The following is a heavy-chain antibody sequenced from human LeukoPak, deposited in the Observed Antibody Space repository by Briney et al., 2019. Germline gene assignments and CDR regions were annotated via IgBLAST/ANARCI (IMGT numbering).Heavy chain of an antibody. CDR2: INTNTGNP. CDR3: ARVGDLQTYYYYYYMDV. V-gene: IGHV7-4-1*02. Sequence: GASVKVSGKASGYTFTSYAMNWVRQAPGQGLEWMGWINTNTGNPTYAQGFTGRFVFSLDTSVSTAYLQISSLKAEDTAVYYCARVGDLQTYYYYYYMDVWGKGTTVTVSS. J-gene: IGHJ6*03. D-gene: IGHD3-3*01. CDR1: GYTFTSYA.